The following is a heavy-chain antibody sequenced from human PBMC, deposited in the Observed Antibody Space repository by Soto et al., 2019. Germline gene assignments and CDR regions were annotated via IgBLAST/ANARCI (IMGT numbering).Heavy chain of an antibody. CDR1: GYIFTNYD. V-gene: IGHV1-8*01. D-gene: IGHD7-27*01. CDR2: MNPNSGAT. CDR3: ARNRRETGDFDY. Sequence: QVQLVQSGAEVKRPGASVTVSCSASGYIFTNYDINWVRQATGQGLEWLGWMNPNSGATGYAQKVQGRLTLTRDTAITTAYMDLNSLKSEDTAVYYCARNRRETGDFDYWGQGTLVTVSS. J-gene: IGHJ4*02.